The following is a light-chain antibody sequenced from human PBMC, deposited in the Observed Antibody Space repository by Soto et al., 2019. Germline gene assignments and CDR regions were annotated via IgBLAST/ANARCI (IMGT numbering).Light chain of an antibody. J-gene: IGKJ5*01. CDR3: QQRSNWPIT. Sequence: DIVLTKSPCTLSLSPGERVTLSCRASQIVPSDYLAWYHQEPGQAPRLLIYDASNRATGIPARFSGSGSGTDFTLTISSLEPEDFAVYYCQQRSNWPITFGQGTRLEIK. CDR2: DAS. CDR1: QIVPSDY. V-gene: IGKV3-11*01.